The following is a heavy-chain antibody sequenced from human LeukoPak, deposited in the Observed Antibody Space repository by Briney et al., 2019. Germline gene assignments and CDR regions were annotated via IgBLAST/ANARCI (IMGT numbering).Heavy chain of an antibody. CDR2: INPNSGGT. V-gene: IGHV1-2*02. J-gene: IGHJ4*02. Sequence: ASVKVSCKASGYTFTGYYMHWVPQAPGQGLEWMGWINPNSGGTNYAQKFQGRVTMTRDTSINTAYMELSSLISDDTAVYYCARDKRLFDYWGQGTLVTVSS. CDR3: ARDKRLFDY. CDR1: GYTFTGYY.